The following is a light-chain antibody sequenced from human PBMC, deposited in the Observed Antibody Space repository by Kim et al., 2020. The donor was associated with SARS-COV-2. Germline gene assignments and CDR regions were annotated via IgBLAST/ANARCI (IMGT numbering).Light chain of an antibody. CDR3: AAWDDSLSGSSVV. Sequence: VTISCSGSSSNIGSNYVYWYPQLPGTAPKLLIYRNNQRPSGVPDRFSGSKSGTSASLAISGLRSEDEADYYCAAWDDSLSGSSVVFGGGTQLTVL. CDR2: RNN. V-gene: IGLV1-47*01. CDR1: SSNIGSNY. J-gene: IGLJ2*01.